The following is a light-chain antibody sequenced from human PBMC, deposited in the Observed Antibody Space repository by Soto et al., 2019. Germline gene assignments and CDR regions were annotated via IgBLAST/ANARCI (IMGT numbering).Light chain of an antibody. CDR1: ELGAKF. CDR3: QAWDNDSGV. Sequence: ELTQPPSVSVSPGQTVTITCSGDELGAKFASWYQQKAGQSPLLVIYEDTKRPSGIPERFSGSSSGNTATLTISGTQTMDEADYYCQAWDNDSGVFGTGTKLTVL. V-gene: IGLV3-1*01. J-gene: IGLJ1*01. CDR2: EDT.